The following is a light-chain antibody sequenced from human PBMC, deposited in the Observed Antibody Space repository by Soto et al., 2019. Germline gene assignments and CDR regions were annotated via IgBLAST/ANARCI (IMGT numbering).Light chain of an antibody. CDR3: VAWDDSLNGYVV. J-gene: IGLJ2*01. Sequence: QSALAQPPSGSGTPGQRGSISCSGSSSNIGSNTVNWYQQLPGTAPKLVIYSNNQRPSGVPDRFSGSKSGTSASLAISGLQSEDEADYYCVAWDDSLNGYVVFGGGTKVTVL. V-gene: IGLV1-44*01. CDR1: SSNIGSNT. CDR2: SNN.